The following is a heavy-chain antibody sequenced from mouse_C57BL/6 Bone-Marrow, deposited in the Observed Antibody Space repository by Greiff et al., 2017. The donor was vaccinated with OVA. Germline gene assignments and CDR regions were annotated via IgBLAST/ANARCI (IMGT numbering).Heavy chain of an antibody. Sequence: VQLKESGAELVKPGASVKLSCKASGYTFTEYTIHWVKQRSGQGLEWIGWFYPGSGSIKYNEKFKDKATLTADKSSSTVYMELSRLTSEDSAVYFCARHEERDGYYAYFDYWGQGTTLTVSS. CDR3: ARHEERDGYYAYFDY. CDR2: FYPGSGSI. D-gene: IGHD2-3*01. J-gene: IGHJ2*01. CDR1: GYTFTEYT. V-gene: IGHV1-62-2*01.